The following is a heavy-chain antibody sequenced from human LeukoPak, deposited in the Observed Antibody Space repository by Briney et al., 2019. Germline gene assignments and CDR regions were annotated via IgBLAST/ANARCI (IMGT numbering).Heavy chain of an antibody. CDR2: ISSSGSTI. CDR3: ASYYDYVWGSYRDDY. Sequence: GGSLRLSCAASGFTFSSYEVNWVRQAPGKGLEWVSYISSSGSTIYYADSVKGRFTISRDNAKNSLYLQMNSLRAEDTAVYYCASYYDYVWGSYRDDYWGQGTLVTVSS. J-gene: IGHJ4*02. V-gene: IGHV3-48*03. CDR1: GFTFSSYE. D-gene: IGHD3-16*02.